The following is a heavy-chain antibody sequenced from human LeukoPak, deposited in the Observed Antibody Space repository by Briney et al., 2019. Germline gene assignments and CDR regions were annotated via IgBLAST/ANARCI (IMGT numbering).Heavy chain of an antibody. D-gene: IGHD3-10*01. CDR3: ARDYYGSGSPDY. CDR2: INPNSGGT. Sequence: GASVKVSCKASGYTFTGYYMHWVRQAPGQGLEWMGWINPNSGGTNYAQKFQGRVTMTRDTSISTAYMELSGLRSDDTAVYYCARDYYGSGSPDYWGQGTLVTVSS. J-gene: IGHJ4*02. CDR1: GYTFTGYY. V-gene: IGHV1-2*02.